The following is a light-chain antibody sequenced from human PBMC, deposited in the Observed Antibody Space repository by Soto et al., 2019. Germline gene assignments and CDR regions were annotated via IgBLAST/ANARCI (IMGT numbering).Light chain of an antibody. J-gene: IGLJ1*01. CDR3: CSYAGSSTSI. CDR2: EGS. V-gene: IGLV2-23*01. CDR1: SSDVGSYNL. Sequence: QSVLTQPAFVSGSPGQSITISCTGTSSDVGSYNLVSWYQQHPGKAPKLMIYEGSKRPSGVSNRFSGSKSGNTASLTISGLQAEDEADYYCCSYAGSSTSIFGTGTKVTVL.